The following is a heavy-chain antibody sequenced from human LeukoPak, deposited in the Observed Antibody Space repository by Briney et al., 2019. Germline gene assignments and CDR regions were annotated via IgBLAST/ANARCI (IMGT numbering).Heavy chain of an antibody. J-gene: IGHJ4*02. CDR3: AKGYMARDFDY. CDR2: IRYDGSNK. D-gene: IGHD5-12*01. Sequence: GGSLRLSCAASGFTFSSYGMHWVRQAPGKGLEWVAFIRYDGSNKYYADSVKGRFTISRDNSKNTLYLQMNGLRAEDTAVYYCAKGYMARDFDYWGQGTLVTVSS. V-gene: IGHV3-30*02. CDR1: GFTFSSYG.